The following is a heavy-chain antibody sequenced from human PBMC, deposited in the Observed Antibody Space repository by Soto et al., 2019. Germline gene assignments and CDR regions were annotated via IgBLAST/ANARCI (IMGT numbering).Heavy chain of an antibody. CDR2: INAGNGNT. J-gene: IGHJ4*02. CDR1: AYTFTSYA. V-gene: IGHV1-3*01. D-gene: IGHD3-10*01. CDR3: AYYGQGGSLGY. Sequence: ASVKLSCKASAYTFTSYAMHWVRRAPGQRQEWMGWINAGNGNTKYSQKFQGRVTITRDTSASTAYMELSSLRSEDTAVYYCAYYGQGGSLGYWGQGFLVTVSS.